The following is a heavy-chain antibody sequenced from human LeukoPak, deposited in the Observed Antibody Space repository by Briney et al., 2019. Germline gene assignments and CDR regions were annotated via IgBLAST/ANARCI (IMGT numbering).Heavy chain of an antibody. D-gene: IGHD6-19*01. V-gene: IGHV3-23*01. CDR2: ISGSGGST. CDR1: GFTFSSYA. J-gene: IGHJ4*02. CDR3: ANSIIAVAGFFDY. Sequence: PGESLRLSCAASGFTFSSYAMSWVRQAPGKGLEWVSAISGSGGSTYYADSVKGRFTISRDNSKNTLYLQMNSLRAEDTAVYYCANSIIAVAGFFDYWGQGTLVTVSS.